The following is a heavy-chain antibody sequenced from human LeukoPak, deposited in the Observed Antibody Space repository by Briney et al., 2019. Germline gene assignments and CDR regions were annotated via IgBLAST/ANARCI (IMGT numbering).Heavy chain of an antibody. Sequence: GGSLRLSCAASGFAFNTYWIHWVRQIPGKGLVWVSRINGDGSSTAYADSVKGRFTISRDNAKNTLYLQMNGLRAEDTAVYYCAREKGSSNYDSWGQETLVTVSS. CDR1: GFAFNTYW. CDR3: AREKGSSNYDS. D-gene: IGHD4-11*01. J-gene: IGHJ5*01. CDR2: INGDGSST. V-gene: IGHV3-74*03.